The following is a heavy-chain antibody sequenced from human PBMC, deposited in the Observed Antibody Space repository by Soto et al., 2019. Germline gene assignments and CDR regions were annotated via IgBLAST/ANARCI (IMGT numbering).Heavy chain of an antibody. CDR2: IHSDGTST. D-gene: IGHD1-26*01. CDR1: GFTFDYYW. CDR3: ERGGRGACDL. J-gene: IGHJ3*01. V-gene: IGHV3-74*01. Sequence: EVQLVESGGGLVQPGESLRLSCAASGFTFDYYWMHWVRQAPGKGLVWVSRIHSDGTSTTYADSVKGRFTISRDNAKNTLSLQMNSLRAEDTDVYYCERGGRGACDLWGQGTVVTVSS.